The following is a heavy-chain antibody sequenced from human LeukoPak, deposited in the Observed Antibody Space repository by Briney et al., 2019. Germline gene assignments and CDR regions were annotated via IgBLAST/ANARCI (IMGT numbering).Heavy chain of an antibody. CDR3: ARFVTVTEWFDP. D-gene: IGHD4-17*01. J-gene: IGHJ5*02. V-gene: IGHV4-30-2*01. CDR1: GGSISSGGYS. Sequence: SETLSLTCAVSGGSISSGGYSWSWIRQPPGKGLEWIGYIYHSGSTYYNPSLKSRVTISVDRSKNQFSLKLSSVTAADTAVYYCARFVTVTEWFDPWGQGTLVTVSS. CDR2: IYHSGST.